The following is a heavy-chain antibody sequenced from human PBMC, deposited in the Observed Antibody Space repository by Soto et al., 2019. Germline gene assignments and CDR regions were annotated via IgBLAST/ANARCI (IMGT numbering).Heavy chain of an antibody. D-gene: IGHD5-18*01. CDR1: GYTFTSYY. V-gene: IGHV1-46*03. Sequence: ASVKVSCKASGYTFTSYYMHWVRQAPGQGLEWMGIINPSGGSTSYAQKFQGRVTMTRDTSTSTVYMELSSLRSEDTAVYYCAREVERYRYGYRAFDIWGQGTMVTGSS. J-gene: IGHJ3*02. CDR3: AREVERYRYGYRAFDI. CDR2: INPSGGST.